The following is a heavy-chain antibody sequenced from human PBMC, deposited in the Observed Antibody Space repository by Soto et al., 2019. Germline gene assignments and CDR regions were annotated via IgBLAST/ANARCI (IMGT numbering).Heavy chain of an antibody. CDR2: ISAYNGNT. CDR3: ARENILVPAAISGWYSADFDY. CDR1: GYTFTSYG. J-gene: IGHJ4*02. D-gene: IGHD2-2*01. Sequence: GASVKVSCKASGYTFTSYGISWVRQAPGQGLEWMGWISAYNGNTNYAQKLQGRVTMTTDTSTSTAYMELRSLRSDDTAVYYCARENILVPAAISGWYSADFDYWGQGTLVTVSS. V-gene: IGHV1-18*01.